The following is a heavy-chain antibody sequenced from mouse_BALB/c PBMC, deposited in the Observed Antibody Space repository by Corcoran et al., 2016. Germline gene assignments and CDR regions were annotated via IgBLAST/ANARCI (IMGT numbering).Heavy chain of an antibody. J-gene: IGHJ2*01. CDR1: GFNIKDTY. Sequence: EVQLQQSGAELVKPGASVKLSCTASGFNIKDTYMHWVKQRPEQGLEWIGRIDPANGSTKYDPKFQGKATMTADTSSNTVYLQISSLTSEATADYYCGRSREGNYVVYWGQGTALTVSS. CDR3: GRSREGNYVVY. V-gene: IGHV14-3*02. CDR2: IDPANGST. D-gene: IGHD2-1*01.